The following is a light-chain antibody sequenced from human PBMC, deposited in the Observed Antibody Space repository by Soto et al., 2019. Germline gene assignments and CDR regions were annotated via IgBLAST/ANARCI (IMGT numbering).Light chain of an antibody. Sequence: VLTQSPATLSLSPGERATLSCRASQSVSSYLAWYQQKPGQALRLLIYDASNRATGIPARFSGSGSGTVFTLTISSLEPEDFAVYYCHQRSDWPRTFDQGTNVEIK. CDR3: HQRSDWPRT. CDR2: DAS. CDR1: QSVSSY. J-gene: IGKJ1*01. V-gene: IGKV3-11*01.